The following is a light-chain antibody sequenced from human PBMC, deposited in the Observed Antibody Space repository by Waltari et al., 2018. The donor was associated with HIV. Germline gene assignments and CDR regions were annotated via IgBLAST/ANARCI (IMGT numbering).Light chain of an antibody. Sequence: QSALTQPASVSGSPGPSITISCTGTSSDVGSYNLVSWYHQHPGKAPKLMIYEVSKRPSGVSNRFSGSKSGNTASLTISGLQAEDEADYYCCSYAGSSTLFGGGTKLTVL. CDR1: SSDVGSYNL. J-gene: IGLJ2*01. CDR3: CSYAGSSTL. CDR2: EVS. V-gene: IGLV2-23*02.